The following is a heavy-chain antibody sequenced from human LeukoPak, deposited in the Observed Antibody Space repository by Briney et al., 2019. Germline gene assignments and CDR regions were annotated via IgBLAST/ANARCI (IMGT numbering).Heavy chain of an antibody. Sequence: PGGSLRLSCAVSGXTVSSNYMNWVRQAPGKGLEWVSVIYSGGSTYYADSVKGRFTISRDNSKNTLYLQMNSLRVEDTAVYYCARHDGGYGPFDYWGQGIPVTVSS. CDR2: IYSGGST. CDR1: GXTVSSNY. J-gene: IGHJ4*02. D-gene: IGHD5-12*01. CDR3: ARHDGGYGPFDY. V-gene: IGHV3-53*01.